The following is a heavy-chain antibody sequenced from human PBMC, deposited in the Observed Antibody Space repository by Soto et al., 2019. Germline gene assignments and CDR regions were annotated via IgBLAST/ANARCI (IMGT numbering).Heavy chain of an antibody. D-gene: IGHD3-22*01. CDR1: GFTFSSYA. CDR3: AREGMIVVIGFDY. V-gene: IGHV3-30-3*01. J-gene: IGHJ4*02. CDR2: ISYDGSNK. Sequence: GGSLRLSCAASGFTFSSYAMHWVRQAPGKGLEWVAVISYDGSNKYYTDSVKGRFTISRDNSKNTLYLQMNSLRAEDTAVYYCAREGMIVVIGFDYWGQGTLVTVSS.